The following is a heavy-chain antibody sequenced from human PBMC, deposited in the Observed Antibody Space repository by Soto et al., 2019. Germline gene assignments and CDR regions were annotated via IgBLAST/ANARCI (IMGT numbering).Heavy chain of an antibody. D-gene: IGHD2-15*01. V-gene: IGHV3-23*01. CDR3: ARGRLISLYYFDY. CDR2: ISGSGGST. J-gene: IGHJ4*02. CDR1: GFTFSSYA. Sequence: GSLRLSCAASGFTFSSYAMSWVRQAPGKGLEWVSAISGSGGSTYYPGSVKGRFTISRENAKNSLYLQMNSLRAEDTAVYYCARGRLISLYYFDYWGQGTLVTVSS.